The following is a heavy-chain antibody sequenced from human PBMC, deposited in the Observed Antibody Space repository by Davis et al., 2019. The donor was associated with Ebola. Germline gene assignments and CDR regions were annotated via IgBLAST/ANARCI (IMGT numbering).Heavy chain of an antibody. CDR3: ARDLTTGTTNYYGMDV. J-gene: IGHJ6*01. Sequence: ASVQVSCKASGGTFSSYAISWVRQAPGQGLEWMGWINPNSGGTNYAQKFQGRVTMTRDTSISAAYMELSRLRSDDTAVYYCARDLTTGTTNYYGMDVWGQGTTVTVSS. CDR1: GGTFSSYA. D-gene: IGHD1-7*01. CDR2: INPNSGGT. V-gene: IGHV1-2*02.